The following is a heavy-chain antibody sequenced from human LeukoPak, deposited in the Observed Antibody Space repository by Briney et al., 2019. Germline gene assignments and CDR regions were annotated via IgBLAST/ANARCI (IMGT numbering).Heavy chain of an antibody. CDR2: IYYSGST. CDR1: GGSVSSGSYY. Sequence: SETLSLTCTVSGGSVSSGSYYWSWIRQPPGKGLEWIGYIYYSGSTNYNPSLKSRVTISVDTSKNQFSLKLSSVTAADTAVYYCARAIEYSSSWFDPWGQGTLVTVSS. CDR3: ARAIEYSSSWFDP. D-gene: IGHD6-6*01. V-gene: IGHV4-61*01. J-gene: IGHJ5*02.